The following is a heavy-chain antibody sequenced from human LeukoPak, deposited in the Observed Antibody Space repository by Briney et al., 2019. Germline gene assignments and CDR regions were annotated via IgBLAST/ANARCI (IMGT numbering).Heavy chain of an antibody. V-gene: IGHV3-7*01. D-gene: IGHD4-11*01. CDR1: GFTFSSYW. CDR2: IKQDGSEK. Sequence: GGSLRLSCAASGFTFSSYWMSWVRQAPGKGLEWVSNIKQDGSEKYYVDSVKGRFTISRDNAKNSLYLQMNSLRAEDTAMYYCVRDLYSDYNWFDPWGQGTLVTVSS. J-gene: IGHJ5*02. CDR3: VRDLYSDYNWFDP.